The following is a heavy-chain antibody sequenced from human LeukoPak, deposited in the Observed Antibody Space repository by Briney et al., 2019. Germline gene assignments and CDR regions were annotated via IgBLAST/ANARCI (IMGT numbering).Heavy chain of an antibody. Sequence: ASVKVSCKASGYTFTSYAMNWVRQAPGQGLEWMGWINTNTGNPTYAQGFTGRFVFSLDTSVSTAYLQISSLKAEDTAVYYCARVITAMVTVFANYYYYMDVWGKGTTVTVSS. J-gene: IGHJ6*03. V-gene: IGHV7-4-1*02. CDR1: GYTFTSYA. CDR2: INTNTGNP. CDR3: ARVITAMVTVFANYYYYMDV. D-gene: IGHD5-18*01.